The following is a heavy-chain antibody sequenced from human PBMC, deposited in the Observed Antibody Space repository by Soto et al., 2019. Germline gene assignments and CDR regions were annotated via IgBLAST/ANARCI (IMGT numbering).Heavy chain of an antibody. Sequence: GGSLRLSCAASGFTFSSYAMHWVRQAPGKGLEWVAVISYDGSNKYYADSVKGRFTISRDNSKNTLYLQMNSLRAEDTAVYYCARGRVGYGSGSPSQYFDYWGQGTLVTVSS. CDR1: GFTFSSYA. CDR3: ARGRVGYGSGSPSQYFDY. V-gene: IGHV3-30-3*01. D-gene: IGHD3-10*01. CDR2: ISYDGSNK. J-gene: IGHJ4*02.